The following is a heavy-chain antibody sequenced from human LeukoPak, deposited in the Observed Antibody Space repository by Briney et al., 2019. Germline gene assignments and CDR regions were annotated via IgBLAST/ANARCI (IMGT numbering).Heavy chain of an antibody. CDR2: ISGSGGST. CDR1: GFTFSSYA. D-gene: IGHD3-3*01. Sequence: PGGSLRLSCAASGFTFSSYAMSWVRQAPGKGLEWVSAISGSGGSTYYADSVKGRFTISRHNSKNTLYLQMNSLRAEDTAVYYCASRTTYHDFWSGPDAFDIWGQGTMVTVSS. CDR3: ASRTTYHDFWSGPDAFDI. J-gene: IGHJ3*02. V-gene: IGHV3-23*01.